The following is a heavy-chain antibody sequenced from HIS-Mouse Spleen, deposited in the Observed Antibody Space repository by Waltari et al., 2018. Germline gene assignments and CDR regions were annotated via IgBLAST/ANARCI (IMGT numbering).Heavy chain of an antibody. CDR3: AREIPYSSSWYDWYFDL. V-gene: IGHV4-39*07. CDR1: GGSISSRSSY. J-gene: IGHJ2*01. CDR2: IYYSGST. Sequence: QLQLQESGPGLVKPSATLSLTCTVSGGSISSRSSYWGWIRQPPGKGLEWIGSIYYSGSTYYNPSLKSRVTISVDTSKNQFSLKLSSVTAADTAVYYCAREIPYSSSWYDWYFDLWGRGTLVTVSS. D-gene: IGHD6-13*01.